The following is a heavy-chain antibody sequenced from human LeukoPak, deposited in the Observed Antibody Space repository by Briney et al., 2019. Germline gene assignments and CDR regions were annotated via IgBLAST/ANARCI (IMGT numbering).Heavy chain of an antibody. CDR2: ISAYNGNT. D-gene: IGHD5-12*01. V-gene: IGHV1-18*01. Sequence: ASVKVSCKASGYTFTSYGISWVRQAPGQGLEWMGWISAYNGNTNYAQKLQGRFTMTTDTSTSTAYMELRSLRSDDTAVYYCARDSDYSGYDWFVYWGQGTLFTVSS. J-gene: IGHJ4*02. CDR3: ARDSDYSGYDWFVY. CDR1: GYTFTSYG.